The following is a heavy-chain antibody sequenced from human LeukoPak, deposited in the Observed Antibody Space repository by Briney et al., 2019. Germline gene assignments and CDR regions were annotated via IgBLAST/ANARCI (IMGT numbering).Heavy chain of an antibody. D-gene: IGHD3-9*01. Sequence: SETLSLTCAVYGGSFSGYYWSWIRQPPGKGLGWIGEINHSGSTNYNPSLKSRVTISVDTSKNQFSLKLSSVTAADTAVYYCARAGGAYYDILTGYLLPHYFDYWGQGTLVTVSS. CDR2: INHSGST. CDR1: GGSFSGYY. CDR3: ARAGGAYYDILTGYLLPHYFDY. V-gene: IGHV4-34*01. J-gene: IGHJ4*02.